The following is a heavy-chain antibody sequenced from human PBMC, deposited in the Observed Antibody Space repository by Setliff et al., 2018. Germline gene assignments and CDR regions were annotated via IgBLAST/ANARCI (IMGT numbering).Heavy chain of an antibody. V-gene: IGHV4-39*01. Sequence: TSETLSLTCTVSGGSISISGYFWGWIRQPPGKGLEWIGSTSYSGTTYSNSSLKSRLSMSVDTSRNQLSLKLTSVTAADTAVYYCARHVGSRSRGYNYYYYYMDVWGKGTTVTVSS. CDR2: TSYSGTT. D-gene: IGHD3-10*01. J-gene: IGHJ6*03. CDR3: ARHVGSRSRGYNYYYYYMDV. CDR1: GGSISISGYF.